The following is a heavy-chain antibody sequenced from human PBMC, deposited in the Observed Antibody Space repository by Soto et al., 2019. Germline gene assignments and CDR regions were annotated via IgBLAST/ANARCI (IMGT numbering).Heavy chain of an antibody. CDR3: ARAYYYDSSGYPRYDAFDI. Sequence: PSDTLSLTCTVSRGSISSYYWSWIRQPPGKGPEWIGYVYHSEITNYNPSLESRVTISVDRSKNQFSLKLSSVTAADTAVYYCARAYYYDSSGYPRYDAFDIWGQGTMVTVSS. V-gene: IGHV4-59*12. CDR1: RGSISSYY. CDR2: VYHSEIT. J-gene: IGHJ3*02. D-gene: IGHD3-22*01.